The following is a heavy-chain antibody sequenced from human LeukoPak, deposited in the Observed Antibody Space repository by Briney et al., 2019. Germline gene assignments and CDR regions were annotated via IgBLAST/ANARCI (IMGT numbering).Heavy chain of an antibody. J-gene: IGHJ3*02. CDR2: IYYSGST. CDR3: ARETIFGVVIYRGGAFDI. D-gene: IGHD3-3*01. V-gene: IGHV4-39*07. CDR1: GGSISSSSYY. Sequence: SETLSLTCTVSGGSISSSSYYWGWIRQPPGKGLEWIGSIYYSGSTYYNPSLKSRVTISVDTSKNQFSLKLSSVTAADTAVYYCARETIFGVVIYRGGAFDIWGQGTMVTVSS.